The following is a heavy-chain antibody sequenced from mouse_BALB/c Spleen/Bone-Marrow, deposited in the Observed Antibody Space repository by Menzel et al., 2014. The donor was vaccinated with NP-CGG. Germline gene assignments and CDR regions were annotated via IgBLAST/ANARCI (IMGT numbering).Heavy chain of an antibody. D-gene: IGHD2-3*01. CDR2: IRSKSNNYGT. J-gene: IGHJ3*01. V-gene: IGHV10-1*02. Sequence: DVKLVESGGGLVQPKGSLKLSCAASGFTFNTYAMNWVRQAPGKGLEWVARIRSKSNNYGTYYADSVKDRFTISRDDSQSMLYLQMDNLKTEDTAMYCCVIYDGYYWFAYWGQGTLVTVSA. CDR1: GFTFNTYA. CDR3: VIYDGYYWFAY.